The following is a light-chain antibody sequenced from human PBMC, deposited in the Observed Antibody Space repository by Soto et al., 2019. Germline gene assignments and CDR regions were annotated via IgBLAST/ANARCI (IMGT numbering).Light chain of an antibody. V-gene: IGKV3-20*01. J-gene: IGKJ1*01. Sequence: EIVLTQSPGTLSLSPGERATLSCRASQSVSTNLAWYRQKPGQAPRLLIFGASSRATGIPDRFSGRGSGTDSTLTVSRLEPEDFAVYCCQQYATSPWTFGQGTKVDIK. CDR1: QSVSTN. CDR2: GAS. CDR3: QQYATSPWT.